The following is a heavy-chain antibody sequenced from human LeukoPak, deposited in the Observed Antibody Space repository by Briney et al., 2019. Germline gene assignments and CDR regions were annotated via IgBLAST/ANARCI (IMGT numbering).Heavy chain of an antibody. CDR1: GFSIADHY. CDR2: SATTKPNSCTT. Sequence: GGSLRLSCAGAGFSIADHYMDWVRQAPGTGLEWIGRSATTKPNSCTTQYAASVRGRFTISRDDSQNSLYLHLNSLKTEDTAVYYCVRVVTTRSGWYHFDNWGLGTLVSVSS. V-gene: IGHV3-72*01. CDR3: VRVVTTRSGWYHFDN. D-gene: IGHD6-13*01. J-gene: IGHJ4*02.